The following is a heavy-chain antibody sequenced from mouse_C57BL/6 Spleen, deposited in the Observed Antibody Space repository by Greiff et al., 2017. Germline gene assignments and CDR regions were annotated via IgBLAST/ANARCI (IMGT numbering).Heavy chain of an antibody. V-gene: IGHV5-4*01. Sequence: DVMLVESGGGLVKPGGSLKLSCAASGFTFSSYAMSWVRQTPEKRLEWVATISDGGSYTYYPDNVKGRFTIYRDNAKNNLYLQMSHLKSEDTAMYYCARDREHYYAMDYWGQGTSVTVSS. CDR1: GFTFSSYA. CDR3: ARDREHYYAMDY. J-gene: IGHJ4*01. CDR2: ISDGGSYT. D-gene: IGHD3-3*01.